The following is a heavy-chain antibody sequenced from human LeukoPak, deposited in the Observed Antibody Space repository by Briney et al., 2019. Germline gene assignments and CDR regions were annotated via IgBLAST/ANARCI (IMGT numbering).Heavy chain of an antibody. CDR1: GFTFSIHW. D-gene: IGHD1-1*01. J-gene: IGHJ5*02. V-gene: IGHV3-74*03. CDR2: INRDGTTT. Sequence: GGSVRVSCAAWGFTFSIHWVQWVRQPPGRDMACVSRINRDGTTTEYAHSVKGRFTISRDTAKNTLYLQMNSLGVDDTAFYYCVRAAGVGATGTLLDLWGQRTMVTASS. CDR3: VRAAGVGATGTLLDL.